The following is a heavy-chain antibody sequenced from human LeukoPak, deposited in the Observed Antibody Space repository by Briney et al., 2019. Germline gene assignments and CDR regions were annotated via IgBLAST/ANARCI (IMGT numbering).Heavy chain of an antibody. Sequence: GASVKVSCKASGYTFTDYYIHWVRQAPGQGLEWMGWINPNRGGTNYAQKFQGRVTMARDTSITTAYMELSRLRSDDTAIYYCALKAGTTAFDIWGQGTMVTVSS. J-gene: IGHJ3*02. CDR1: GYTFTDYY. CDR2: INPNRGGT. V-gene: IGHV1-2*02. D-gene: IGHD6-13*01. CDR3: ALKAGTTAFDI.